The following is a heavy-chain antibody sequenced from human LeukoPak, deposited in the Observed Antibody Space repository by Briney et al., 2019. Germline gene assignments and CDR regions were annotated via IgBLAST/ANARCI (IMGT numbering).Heavy chain of an antibody. CDR2: IYYSGST. Sequence: SETLSLTCTVSGGSIRSYYWSWIRQPPGKGLEWIGYIYYSGSTNYNPSLKSRVTISVDTSRNQFSLNVSSVTAADTALYYSAGVLTYSRGWGVDYWGHGNLVTVSS. D-gene: IGHD6-19*01. V-gene: IGHV4-59*01. CDR1: GGSIRSYY. CDR3: AGVLTYSRGWGVDY. J-gene: IGHJ4*01.